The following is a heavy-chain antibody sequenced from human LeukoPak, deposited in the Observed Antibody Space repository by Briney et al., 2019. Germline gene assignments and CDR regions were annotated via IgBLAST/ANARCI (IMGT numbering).Heavy chain of an antibody. D-gene: IGHD3-22*01. CDR3: ARGDQYYYDSSVGD. Sequence: VASVKVSCKASGGTFSSYAISWVRQAPGQGLEWMGGIIPIFGTANYAQKFQGRVTITADESTSTAYMELSSLRSEDTAVYYCARGDQYYYDSSVGDWGQGTLVTVSS. CDR1: GGTFSSYA. CDR2: IIPIFGTA. J-gene: IGHJ4*02. V-gene: IGHV1-69*13.